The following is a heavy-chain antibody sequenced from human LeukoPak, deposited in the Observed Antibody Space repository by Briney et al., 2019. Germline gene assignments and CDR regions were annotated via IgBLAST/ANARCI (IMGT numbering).Heavy chain of an antibody. Sequence: GWSLRLSCAASGFTFDDYGMSWVRQAPGKGLEWVSGITWNCGSTGYADSVKGRFTISRDNAKTSLYLQMNSLRAEDAALYYCARVSGSSGWYHYYYYMDVWGKGTTVTVSS. CDR2: ITWNCGST. CDR3: ARVSGSSGWYHYYYYMDV. V-gene: IGHV3-20*04. J-gene: IGHJ6*03. D-gene: IGHD6-19*01. CDR1: GFTFDDYG.